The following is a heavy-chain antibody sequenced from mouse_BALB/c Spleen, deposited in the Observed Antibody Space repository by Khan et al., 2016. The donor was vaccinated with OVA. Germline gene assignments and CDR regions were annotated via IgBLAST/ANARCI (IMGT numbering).Heavy chain of an antibody. D-gene: IGHD2-9*01. V-gene: IGHV3-2*02. CDR2: ISYSGST. J-gene: IGHJ2*01. CDR3: ARAYDGYYFDY. Sequence: QLEESGPGLVKPSQSLSLTCTVTGYSITSDYAWNWIRQFPGNKLEWMGYISYSGSTSYNPSLKSRISITRDTSKNHFFLQLNSVTTEDTATYYCARAYDGYYFDYWGQGTTLTVSS. CDR1: GYSITSDYA.